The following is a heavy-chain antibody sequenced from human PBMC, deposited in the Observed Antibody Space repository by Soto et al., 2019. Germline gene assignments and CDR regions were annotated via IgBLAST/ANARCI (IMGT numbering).Heavy chain of an antibody. J-gene: IGHJ3*02. V-gene: IGHV3-49*03. Sequence: GGSLRLSCTASGFTFGDYAMSWFRQAPGKGLEWVGFIRSKAYGGTTEYAASVKGRFTISRDDSKSIAYLQMNSLKTEDTAVYYCTRDGEMTTVTTKSGTDAFDIWGQGTMVTVSS. CDR3: TRDGEMTTVTTKSGTDAFDI. D-gene: IGHD4-17*01. CDR2: IRSKAYGGTT. CDR1: GFTFGDYA.